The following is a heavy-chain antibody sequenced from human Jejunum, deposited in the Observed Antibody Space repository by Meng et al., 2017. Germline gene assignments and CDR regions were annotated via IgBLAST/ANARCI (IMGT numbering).Heavy chain of an antibody. J-gene: IGHJ4*02. CDR1: GGSINSDGFT. D-gene: IGHD1-26*01. CDR3: TKDNPTGGSLEN. Sequence: QLQLQQSGSGLVKPSQTLSLTCAVSGGSINSDGFTWSWIRQPPGKGLEWIGYIYHTGSPYYNPSLKSRLTISVDKSVNQFSLKLSSVTAADTAVYYCTKDNPTGGSLENWGQGTLVTVSS. CDR2: IYHTGSP. V-gene: IGHV4-30-2*01.